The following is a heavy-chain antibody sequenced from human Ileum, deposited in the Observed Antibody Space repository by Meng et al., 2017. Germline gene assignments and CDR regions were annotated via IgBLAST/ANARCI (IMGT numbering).Heavy chain of an antibody. J-gene: IGHJ4*02. Sequence: QPTVPGLGKPAQTLSLTRAVSGGSVSSNIAAWNWIRQSPLRGLEWLGRTYYRSKWYSEYAVSVKSRISITPDTSKNQFSLQMNSVTPEDTAVYYCASGSGSLDYWGPGTLVTVSS. CDR2: TYYRSKWYS. D-gene: IGHD3-3*01. V-gene: IGHV6-1*02. CDR3: ASGSGSLDY. CDR1: GGSVSSNIAA.